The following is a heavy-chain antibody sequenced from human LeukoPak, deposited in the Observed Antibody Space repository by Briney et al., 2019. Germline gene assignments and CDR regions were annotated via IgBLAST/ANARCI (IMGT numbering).Heavy chain of an antibody. CDR2: IILIFGTA. Sequence: SVKVSCKASGGTFSSYAISWVRQAPGQGLEWMGGIILIFGTANYAQKFQGRVTITTDESTSTAYMELSSLRSEDTAVYYCARVGCGGDCYGSFDYWGQGTLVTVSS. CDR1: GGTFSSYA. V-gene: IGHV1-69*05. D-gene: IGHD2-21*02. J-gene: IGHJ4*02. CDR3: ARVGCGGDCYGSFDY.